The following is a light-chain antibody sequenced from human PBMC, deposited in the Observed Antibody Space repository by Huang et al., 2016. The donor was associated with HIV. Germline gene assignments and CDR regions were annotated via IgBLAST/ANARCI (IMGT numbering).Light chain of an antibody. CDR1: QLVSSN. J-gene: IGKJ5*01. CDR3: QQRTNWPRSIT. V-gene: IGKV3-11*01. CDR2: DAS. Sequence: EIVLTQSPATLSLSPGEGATLSCRASQLVSSNLAWYQQKPGQAPSLLIYDASHRAIGIPARFSVSGSGTDFTLTIRSLEPEDFAVYYCQQRTNWPRSITFGQGTRLEMK.